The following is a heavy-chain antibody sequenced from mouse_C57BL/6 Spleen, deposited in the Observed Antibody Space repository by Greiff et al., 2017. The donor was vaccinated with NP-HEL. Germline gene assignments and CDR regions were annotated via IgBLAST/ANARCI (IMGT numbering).Heavy chain of an antibody. Sequence: EVKLMESGGGLVKPGGSLKLSCAASGFTFSSYAMSWVRQTPEKRLEWVATISDGGSYTYYPDNVKGRFTISRDNAKNNLYLQMSHLKSEDTAMYYCAREGYSNSFDYWGQGTTLTVSS. J-gene: IGHJ2*01. D-gene: IGHD2-5*01. CDR1: GFTFSSYA. CDR2: ISDGGSYT. CDR3: AREGYSNSFDY. V-gene: IGHV5-4*01.